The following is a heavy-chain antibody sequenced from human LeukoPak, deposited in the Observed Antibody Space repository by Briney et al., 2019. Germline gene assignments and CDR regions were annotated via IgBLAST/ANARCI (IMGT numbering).Heavy chain of an antibody. V-gene: IGHV1-69*05. CDR2: IIPIFGTA. J-gene: IGHJ4*02. Sequence: ASVKVSCKASGGTFSSYAISWVRQAPGQGLEWMGRIIPIFGTANYAQKFQGRVTITTDGSTSTAYMELSSLRSEDTAVYYCARSRGGTMYYFDYWGQGTLVTVSS. D-gene: IGHD2-15*01. CDR3: ARSRGGTMYYFDY. CDR1: GGTFSSYA.